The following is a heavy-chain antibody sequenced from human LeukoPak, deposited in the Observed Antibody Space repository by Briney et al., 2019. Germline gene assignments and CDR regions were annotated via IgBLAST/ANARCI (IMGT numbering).Heavy chain of an antibody. CDR3: ARVGVGTVAGNYFDD. V-gene: IGHV3-53*04. D-gene: IGHD6-19*01. CDR1: GFTVSNSY. CDR2: IYGDGGT. Sequence: LPGGSLRLSCTASGFTVSNSYMTWVRQAPGKGLEWVSLIYGDGGTYYADSVKGRFTISRHNFDNTLYLQMNSLGADATAEYHCARVGVGTVAGNYFDDWGQGTLVTVSS. J-gene: IGHJ4*02.